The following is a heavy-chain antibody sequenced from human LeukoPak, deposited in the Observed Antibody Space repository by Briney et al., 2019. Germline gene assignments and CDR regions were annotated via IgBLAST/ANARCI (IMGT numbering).Heavy chain of an antibody. Sequence: PGGSLRLSCAASGFTFSSYAMSWVRQAPGKGLEWVSAISGSGGSTYYADSVKGRFTISRDNSKNTLYLQMNSLRAEDTAVYYGAKGPQWLVRGYFDYWGQGPLVTVSS. V-gene: IGHV3-23*01. CDR1: GFTFSSYA. CDR2: ISGSGGST. CDR3: AKGPQWLVRGYFDY. J-gene: IGHJ4*02. D-gene: IGHD6-19*01.